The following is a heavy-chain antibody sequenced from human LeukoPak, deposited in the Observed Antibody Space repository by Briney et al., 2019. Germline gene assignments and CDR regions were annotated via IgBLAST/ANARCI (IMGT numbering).Heavy chain of an antibody. Sequence: GGSLRLSGAGSGFTFSIYSMSWVRQPAGKGLEWVSYISSSSSTISHAHSVKGRFTISRDNAENSLYLQMNSLRAEDTAVYYCARAGDFSFKDWGQGTLVTVSS. D-gene: IGHD3-3*01. V-gene: IGHV3-48*01. J-gene: IGHJ4*02. CDR2: ISSSSSTI. CDR3: ARAGDFSFKD. CDR1: GFTFSIYS.